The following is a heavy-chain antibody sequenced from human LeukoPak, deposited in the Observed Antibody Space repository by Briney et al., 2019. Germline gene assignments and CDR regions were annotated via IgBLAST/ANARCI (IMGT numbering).Heavy chain of an antibody. V-gene: IGHV3-21*01. CDR3: ARGGVPYCSGGSCYPNWFDP. CDR1: GFTFSSYS. J-gene: IGHJ5*02. D-gene: IGHD2-15*01. Sequence: GGSRRLSCAASGFTFSSYSMNWVRQAPGKGLEWVLSISSSSSYIYYADSVKGRFTISRDNAKNSLYLQMNSLRAEDTAVYYCARGGVPYCSGGSCYPNWFDPWGQGTLVTVSS. CDR2: ISSSSSYI.